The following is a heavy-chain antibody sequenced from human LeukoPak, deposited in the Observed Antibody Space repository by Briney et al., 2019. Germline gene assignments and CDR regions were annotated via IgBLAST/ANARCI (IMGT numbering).Heavy chain of an antibody. CDR1: GSTFSTYP. V-gene: IGHV3-23*01. Sequence: GSLRLSCTASGSTFSTYPMTWVRQAPGQGLEWVSAISGNSVTIYYADSVKGRFTISRDNAQTSVYLQMNSLRAEDTAFYYCARDGVGLDIWGQGTMVSVSS. CDR2: ISGNSVTI. J-gene: IGHJ3*02. CDR3: ARDGVGLDI. D-gene: IGHD2-8*01.